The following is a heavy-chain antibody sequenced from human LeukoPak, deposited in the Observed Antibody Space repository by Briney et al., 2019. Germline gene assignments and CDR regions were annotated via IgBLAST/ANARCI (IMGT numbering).Heavy chain of an antibody. D-gene: IGHD5-18*01. Sequence: GGSLRLSCAASGFTFSSYAMSWVRQAPGKGLEWVSGISWNSGSIGYADSVKGRFTISRDNAKNSLYLQMNSLRAEDTAVYYCARDVRGYSYGIVDYWGQGTLVTVSS. CDR2: ISWNSGSI. J-gene: IGHJ4*02. V-gene: IGHV3-9*01. CDR3: ARDVRGYSYGIVDY. CDR1: GFTFSSYA.